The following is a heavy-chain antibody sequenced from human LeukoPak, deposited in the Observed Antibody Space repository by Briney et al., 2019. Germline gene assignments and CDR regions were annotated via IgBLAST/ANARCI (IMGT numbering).Heavy chain of an antibody. CDR3: ARHQPAYDSSGYLDY. Sequence: SETLSLTCTVSGGSISSYYWSWIRQPPGKGLEWIGYIYYSGSTNYNPSLKSRVTISVDTSKNQFSLKLSSVTAADTAVYYCARHQPAYDSSGYLDYWGQGTLVTVSS. CDR1: GGSISSYY. J-gene: IGHJ4*02. V-gene: IGHV4-59*08. D-gene: IGHD3-22*01. CDR2: IYYSGST.